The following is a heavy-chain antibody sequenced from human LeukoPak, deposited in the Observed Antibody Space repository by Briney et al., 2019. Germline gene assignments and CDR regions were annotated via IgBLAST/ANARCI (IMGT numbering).Heavy chain of an antibody. J-gene: IGHJ5*02. CDR3: ARGGDYGDYVLSTLFDP. Sequence: GASVKVSCKASGGTFSSYAISWVRQAPGQGLEWMGWMNPNSGNTGYAQKFQGRVTMTRNTSISTAYMELSSLRSEDTAVYYCARGGDYGDYVLSTLFDPWGQGTLVTVSS. D-gene: IGHD4-17*01. CDR2: MNPNSGNT. V-gene: IGHV1-8*02. CDR1: GGTFSSYA.